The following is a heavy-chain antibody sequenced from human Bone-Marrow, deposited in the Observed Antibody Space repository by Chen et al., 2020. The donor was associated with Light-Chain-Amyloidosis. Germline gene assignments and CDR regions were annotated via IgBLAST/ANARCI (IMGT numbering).Heavy chain of an antibody. CDR3: ARRRDGYNFDY. V-gene: IGHV5-51*01. D-gene: IGHD5-12*01. J-gene: IGHJ4*02. Sequence: EVQLEQSGPEAKQPGESLKISCKGSGYTFPTSWIGWGRQMPGIGLEWLWVIYPDDSDARYSPAFEGQVTISADKSITTAYLQWRSLKASDTAMYYCARRRDGYNFDYWGQGTLVTVSS. CDR2: IYPDDSDA. CDR1: GYTFPTSW.